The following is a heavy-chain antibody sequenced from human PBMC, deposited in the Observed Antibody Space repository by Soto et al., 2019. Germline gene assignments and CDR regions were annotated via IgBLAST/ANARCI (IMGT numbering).Heavy chain of an antibody. V-gene: IGHV1-69*01. CDR1: GDMFRNSA. CDR3: ARARPFNGDPNIYCYYCLDD. D-gene: IGHD4-17*01. J-gene: IGHJ6*02. Sequence: QVQLVQSGAEVKRPGSSVKVSCKASGDMFRNSAFTWVRQAPGQGLAWMGVIIPLFRKTDVAQKFQGRVNLTADESTSSLYVEMSSLPYEDTAVYFCARARPFNGDPNIYCYYCLDDWGQGTTITVSS. CDR2: IIPLFRKT.